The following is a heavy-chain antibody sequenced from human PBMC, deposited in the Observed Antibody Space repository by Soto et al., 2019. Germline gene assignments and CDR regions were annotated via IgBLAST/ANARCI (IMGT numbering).Heavy chain of an antibody. D-gene: IGHD4-4*01. CDR1: GDSITSNH. J-gene: IGHJ5*02. Sequence: PSETLSLTCAVSGDSITSNHWNWIRQPPGRGLEWIGYIYNSGTTKYNPSLKSRVIISVDTSKNQLSLKLSSVTAADTAVYYCARVSMSTVSWGFDPWRQGPLVTASS. CDR2: IYNSGTT. V-gene: IGHV4-59*01. CDR3: ARVSMSTVSWGFDP.